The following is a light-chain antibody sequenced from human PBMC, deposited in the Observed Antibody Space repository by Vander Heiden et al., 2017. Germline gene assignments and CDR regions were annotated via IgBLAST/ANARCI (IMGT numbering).Light chain of an antibody. CDR3: QQYGGSPYT. CDR1: QSVSSSY. J-gene: IGKJ2*01. CDR2: GAS. V-gene: IGKV3-20*01. Sequence: EIGLTQSQGTLSLSPGERATLSCRASQSVSSSYLAWYQQKPGQAPRLLIYGASTRATGIPDRFSGSGSGTDFTLTISRLEPEDFAVYFCQQYGGSPYTFGQGTKLEIK.